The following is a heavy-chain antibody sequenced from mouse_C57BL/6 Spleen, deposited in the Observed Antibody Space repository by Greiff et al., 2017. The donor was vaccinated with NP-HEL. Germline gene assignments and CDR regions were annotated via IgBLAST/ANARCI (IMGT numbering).Heavy chain of an antibody. Sequence: QVQLQQPGAELVKPGASVKLSCKASGYTFTSYWMQWVKQRPGQGLEWIGEIDPSDSYTNYNQKFKGKATLTVDTSSSTAYMQLSSLTSEDSAVYYCARSRTVVALMDYWGQGTSVTVSS. CDR1: GYTFTSYW. J-gene: IGHJ4*01. CDR2: IDPSDSYT. V-gene: IGHV1-50*01. CDR3: ARSRTVVALMDY. D-gene: IGHD1-1*01.